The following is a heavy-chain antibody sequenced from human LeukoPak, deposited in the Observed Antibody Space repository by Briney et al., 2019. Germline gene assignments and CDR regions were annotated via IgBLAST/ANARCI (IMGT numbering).Heavy chain of an antibody. CDR1: GFTFGDYA. D-gene: IGHD3-16*01. J-gene: IGHJ4*02. CDR3: TRVASRVMTTYYFDY. CDR2: IRSRAYGATT. Sequence: GGSLRLSCTASGFTFGDYALSWFRQAPGKGLVWVAFIRSRAYGATTEYAASVKDRFTISRDDSESIAYLHMNSLKTGDTAVYYCTRVASRVMTTYYFDYWGQGALVTVSS. V-gene: IGHV3-49*03.